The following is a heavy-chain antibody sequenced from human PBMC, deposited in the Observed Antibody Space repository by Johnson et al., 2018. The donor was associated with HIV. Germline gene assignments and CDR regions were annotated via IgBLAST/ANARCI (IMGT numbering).Heavy chain of an antibody. CDR1: GFTVSSNY. V-gene: IGHV3-66*01. CDR3: ASGLGERSGYTDAFES. CDR2: MYSGGST. Sequence: VQLVESGGGLVQPGGSLRLSCAASGFTVSSNYMSWVRQARGKGLEWVSVMYSGGSTYYADSVKGRFTISRDNSKNTLYLQMNSLRAEDTAVYYCASGLGERSGYTDAFESWGQGTMVTVAS. D-gene: IGHD3-3*01. J-gene: IGHJ3*02.